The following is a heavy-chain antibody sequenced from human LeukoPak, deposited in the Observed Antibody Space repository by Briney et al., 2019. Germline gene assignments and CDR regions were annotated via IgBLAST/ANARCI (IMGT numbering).Heavy chain of an antibody. CDR1: GYSFTSYW. V-gene: IGHV5-51*01. D-gene: IGHD5-24*01. Sequence: GESLKISCKGSGYSFTSYWIGWVRQMPGKGPGWMGIIYPGDSDTRYSPSFQGQVTISADKSISTAYLQWSSLKASDTAMYYCARREMAIIGDFDYWGQGTLVTVSS. CDR3: ARREMAIIGDFDY. CDR2: IYPGDSDT. J-gene: IGHJ4*02.